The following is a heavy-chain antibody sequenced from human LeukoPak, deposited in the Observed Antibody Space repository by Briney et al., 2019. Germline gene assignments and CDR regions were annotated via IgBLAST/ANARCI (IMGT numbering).Heavy chain of an antibody. Sequence: PGGSLRLSCAASGFMFRAYGMHWVRQAPGKGLEWVAVIWFDGSNKYYADSVRGRFTVSRDNSKNTVILEMNSLRAEDTAVYYCAKGSGARLAGDAFDIWGQGTMVTVSS. J-gene: IGHJ3*02. CDR3: AKGSGARLAGDAFDI. CDR1: GFMFRAYG. CDR2: IWFDGSNK. D-gene: IGHD6-19*01. V-gene: IGHV3-33*03.